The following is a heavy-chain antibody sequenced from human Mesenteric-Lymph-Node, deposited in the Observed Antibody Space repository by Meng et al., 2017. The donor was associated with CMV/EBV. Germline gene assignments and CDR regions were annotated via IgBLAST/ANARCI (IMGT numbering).Heavy chain of an antibody. Sequence: TVSGGSISSGNWWSWVRQPPGKGLEWIGEIFETGSTNYNPSLKSRLTISLDKSKNQFSQKLSSVTAADTAVYYCAKWRVAVAVVDYWGQGTLVTVSS. J-gene: IGHJ4*02. V-gene: IGHV4-4*02. D-gene: IGHD6-13*01. CDR2: IFETGST. CDR3: AKWRVAVAVVDY. CDR1: GGSISSGNW.